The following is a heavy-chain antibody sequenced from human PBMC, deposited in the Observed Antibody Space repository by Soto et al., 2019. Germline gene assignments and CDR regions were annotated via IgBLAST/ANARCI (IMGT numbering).Heavy chain of an antibody. CDR3: ARGRYQYRGYSQGDY. D-gene: IGHD5-12*01. CDR1: GYTFTSYY. V-gene: IGHV1-46*03. J-gene: IGHJ4*02. CDR2: INPSGGST. Sequence: ASVKVSCKASGYTFTSYYMHWVRQAPGQGLEWMGIINPSGGSTSYAQKFQGRVTMTRDTSTSTVYMELSSLRSEDTAVYYCARGRYQYRGYSQGDYWGQGTLVTVSS.